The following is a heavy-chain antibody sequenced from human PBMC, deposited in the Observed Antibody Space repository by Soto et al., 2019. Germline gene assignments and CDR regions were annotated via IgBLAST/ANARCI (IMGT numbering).Heavy chain of an antibody. Sequence: GRSLRLSCAASGFTFSSYAMSWVRQAPGKGLEWVSYISSSSSTISYGDSVKGRFTISRDNAKNSLYLQMNSLRAEDTAVYYCARDSDFWSGYYPYYYYGMDVWGQGTTVTVSS. CDR1: GFTFSSYA. D-gene: IGHD3-3*01. CDR3: ARDSDFWSGYYPYYYYGMDV. J-gene: IGHJ6*02. V-gene: IGHV3-48*04. CDR2: ISSSSSTI.